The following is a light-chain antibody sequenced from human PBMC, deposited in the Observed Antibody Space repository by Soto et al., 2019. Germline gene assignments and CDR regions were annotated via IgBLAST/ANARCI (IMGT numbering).Light chain of an antibody. CDR2: GAS. V-gene: IGKV1-16*02. CDR1: QGISNF. Sequence: DIQMTQSPSSLSASVGDTVTITCRASQGISNFLGWFQQKPGKAPKSLIYGASSLQSGVPSKFSGSGSDTDFTLTISSLQPEDSACYFCQQYHSYPVTFGGGTKVEIK. J-gene: IGKJ4*01. CDR3: QQYHSYPVT.